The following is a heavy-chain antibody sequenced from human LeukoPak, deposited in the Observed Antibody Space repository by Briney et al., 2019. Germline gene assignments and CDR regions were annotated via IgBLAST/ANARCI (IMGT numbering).Heavy chain of an antibody. D-gene: IGHD1-26*01. CDR2: SGNT. CDR3: ARVSRGSYLYFDY. CDR1: GGSINSYY. V-gene: IGHV4-59*01. J-gene: IGHJ4*02. Sequence: SETLSLTCTVSGGSINSYYWSWIRQPPGKGLEWIGYSGNTIYNPSLKSRVTISVDTSKNQFSLNLSSVTPADSAVYYCARVSRGSYLYFDYWGQGTLVTVSS.